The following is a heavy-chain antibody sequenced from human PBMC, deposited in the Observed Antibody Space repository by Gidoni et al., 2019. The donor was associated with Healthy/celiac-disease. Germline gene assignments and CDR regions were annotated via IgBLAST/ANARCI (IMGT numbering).Heavy chain of an antibody. CDR2: ICSGDST. V-gene: IGHV3-66*02. CDR1: GITVRSNY. CDR3: ARSSYYDILTADY. Sequence: EVQRVESGGGLVQRGGSVRLSGAAPGITVRSNYMRWVRQAPGKGLECVSVICSGDSTYYAASVKGRFTISRDNSKNTRYLQMNSLRAEDTAVYYCARSSYYDILTADYWGQGTLVTVSS. D-gene: IGHD3-9*01. J-gene: IGHJ4*02.